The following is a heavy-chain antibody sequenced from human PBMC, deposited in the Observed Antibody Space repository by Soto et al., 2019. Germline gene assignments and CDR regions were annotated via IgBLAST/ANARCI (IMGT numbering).Heavy chain of an antibody. D-gene: IGHD3-22*01. J-gene: IGHJ4*02. CDR3: AKSSSYDSSGYFDY. CDR1: GFTFSSCG. CDR2: ISYDGSNK. Sequence: GGSLRLSAAPSGFTFSSCGMHWVRQAPGKGLVWVAVISYDGSNKYYADSVKGRFTISRDNSKNPLYLQMNSLRADDTAVYYCAKSSSYDSSGYFDYWGQGTLVTV. V-gene: IGHV3-30*18.